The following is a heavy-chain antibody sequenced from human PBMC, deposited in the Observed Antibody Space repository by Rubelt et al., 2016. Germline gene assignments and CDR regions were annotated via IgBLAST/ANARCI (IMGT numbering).Heavy chain of an antibody. CDR1: GESFSGYY. CDR3: ARDHYDLLTGDYESV. Sequence: QVQLRQWGAGLLKPSETLSLACAVYGESFSGYYWTWIRQTQGKGMEWIGEVNDSGTTNYNESIKSQVRISVDTYKNQFSRKLTSVTAAETAVYYCARDHYDLLTGDYESVWGQGTLVTVSS. J-gene: IGHJ4*02. D-gene: IGHD3-9*01. CDR2: VNDSGTT. V-gene: IGHV4-34*01.